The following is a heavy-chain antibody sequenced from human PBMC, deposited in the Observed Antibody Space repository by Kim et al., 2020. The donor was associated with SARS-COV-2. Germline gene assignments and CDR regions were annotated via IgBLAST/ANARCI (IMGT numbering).Heavy chain of an antibody. Sequence: SETLSLTCTVSGGSINSYYWSWIRQPPGKGLEWNGYIYYSGSTNYNPSLKSRATISVDTSNNQFSLKLSSVTAADTAVYYCARGSGWYYYWGQGTLVTVSS. V-gene: IGHV4-59*08. CDR3: ARGSGWYYY. CDR2: IYYSGST. J-gene: IGHJ4*02. D-gene: IGHD6-19*01. CDR1: GGSINSYY.